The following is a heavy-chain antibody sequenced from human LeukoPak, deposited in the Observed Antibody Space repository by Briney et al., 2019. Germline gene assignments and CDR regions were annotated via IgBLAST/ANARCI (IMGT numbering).Heavy chain of an antibody. D-gene: IGHD6-19*01. V-gene: IGHV3-48*03. J-gene: IGHJ4*02. CDR1: GFSFSSYE. Sequence: GGSLRLSCAASGFSFSSYEMNWVRQAPGKGLEWIAYIDSRSSTIYYADSMKGRFTISRDNSRNTLYLEMNSLRAEDTAVYYCAKISDSSGRKTDYWGQGTLVTVSS. CDR2: IDSRSSTI. CDR3: AKISDSSGRKTDY.